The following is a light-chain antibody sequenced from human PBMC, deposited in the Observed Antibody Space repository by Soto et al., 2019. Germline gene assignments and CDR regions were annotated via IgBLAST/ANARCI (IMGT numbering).Light chain of an antibody. CDR3: QQYNNWWT. CDR1: QSVSSN. J-gene: IGKJ1*01. V-gene: IGKV3-15*01. CDR2: GAS. Sequence: EIVRTQSPDPPSVSPGERATLSCRASQSVSSNLAWYQQKPGQAPRLLIYGASTRATGIPARFSGSGSGTEFTLTISSLQSEDFAVYYCQQYNNWWTFGQGTKVDI.